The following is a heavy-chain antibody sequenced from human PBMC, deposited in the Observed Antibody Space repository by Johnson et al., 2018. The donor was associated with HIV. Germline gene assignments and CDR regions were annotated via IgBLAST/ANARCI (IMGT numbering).Heavy chain of an antibody. Sequence: VQLVESGGGLVKPGGSLRLSCAASGFTFSNASMSWVPQAPGKGPEWVANINLDGTSKYYVDSVKGRYPISRDNAKHSLYLQMNSLRTEDTAFYYCARDRYSGSFTLGAFDIWGQGTVVTVSS. CDR1: GFTFSNAS. CDR2: INLDGTSK. CDR3: ARDRYSGSFTLGAFDI. D-gene: IGHD1-26*01. V-gene: IGHV3-7*03. J-gene: IGHJ3*02.